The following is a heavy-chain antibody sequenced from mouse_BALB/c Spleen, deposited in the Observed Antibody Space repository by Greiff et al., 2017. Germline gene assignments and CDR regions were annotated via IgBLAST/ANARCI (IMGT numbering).Heavy chain of an antibody. V-gene: IGHV5-6-4*01. CDR3: TNWDGDY. CDR2: ISSGGSYT. D-gene: IGHD4-1*01. CDR1: GFTFSSYT. Sequence: DVMLVESGGGLVQPGGSLKLSCAASGFTFSSYTMSWVRQTPEKRLEWVATISSGGSYTYYPDSVKGRFTISRDNAKNTLYLQMSSLKSEDTAMYYCTNWDGDYWGQGTTLTVSS. J-gene: IGHJ2*01.